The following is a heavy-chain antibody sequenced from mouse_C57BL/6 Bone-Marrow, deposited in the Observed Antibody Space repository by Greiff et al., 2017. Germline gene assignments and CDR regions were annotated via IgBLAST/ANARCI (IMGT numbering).Heavy chain of an antibody. Sequence: QVQLQQPGAELAKPGASVKLSCKASGYTFTSYWMHWVKQRPGQGLEWIGMIHPNSGSTNSNEKFKCKATLTVDKSSSTAYMKLSSLTSEDSAVYYCAYIYYGNSWYAYWGQGTLVTVSA. CDR2: IHPNSGST. D-gene: IGHD2-1*01. J-gene: IGHJ3*01. CDR1: GYTFTSYW. CDR3: AYIYYGNSWYAY. V-gene: IGHV1-64*01.